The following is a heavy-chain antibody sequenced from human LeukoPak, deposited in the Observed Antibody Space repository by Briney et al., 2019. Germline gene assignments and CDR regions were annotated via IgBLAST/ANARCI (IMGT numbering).Heavy chain of an antibody. Sequence: PSETLSLTCTVSGGSVSSGSYYWSWIRQPPGTGLEWIGYIYYSGSTNYNPSLKSRVTISVDSSKNQFSLKLSSVTAADTAVYYCASLRSDSSGYYNLRIDYWGQGTLVTVSS. CDR3: ASLRSDSSGYYNLRIDY. J-gene: IGHJ4*02. V-gene: IGHV4-61*01. CDR2: IYYSGST. CDR1: GGSVSSGSYY. D-gene: IGHD3-22*01.